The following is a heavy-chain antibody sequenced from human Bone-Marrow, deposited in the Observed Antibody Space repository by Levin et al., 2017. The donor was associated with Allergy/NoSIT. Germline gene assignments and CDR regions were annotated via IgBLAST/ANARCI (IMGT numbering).Heavy chain of an antibody. CDR2: IYGSGGT. J-gene: IGHJ6*02. CDR1: GASVSSGSFY. D-gene: IGHD3-22*01. Sequence: SQTLSLTCAVSGASVSSGSFYWSWIRQPPGKGLEWIGYIYGSGGTDYNPSLKSRVTLSVDRSKNQFSLRLNSVTAADTAVYFCARSYDSSGYYYGMDVWGQGTTVTVSS. CDR3: ARSYDSSGYYYGMDV. V-gene: IGHV4-61*01.